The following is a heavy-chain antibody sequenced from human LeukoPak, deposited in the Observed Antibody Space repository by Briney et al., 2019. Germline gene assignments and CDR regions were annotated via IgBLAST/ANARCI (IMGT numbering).Heavy chain of an antibody. CDR1: GYTFTGYY. V-gene: IGHV1-2*02. CDR3: ARRVVTASPYFDY. D-gene: IGHD2-21*02. J-gene: IGHJ4*02. CDR2: INPNSGGT. Sequence: ASVKVSCKASGYTFTGYYMHWVRQAPGQGLEWMGWINPNSGGTNYAQKFQGRVTMTRDTSISTAYMELSRLRSDDTAVYCCARRVVTASPYFDYWGQGTLVTVSS.